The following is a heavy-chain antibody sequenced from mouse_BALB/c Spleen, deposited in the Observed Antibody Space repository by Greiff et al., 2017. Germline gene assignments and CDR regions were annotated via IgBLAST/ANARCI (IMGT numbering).Heavy chain of an antibody. CDR2: IDPANGNT. V-gene: IGHV14-3*02. J-gene: IGHJ4*01. Sequence: VQLQQSGAELVKPGASVKLSCTASGFNIKDTYMHWVKQRPEQGLEWIGRIDPANGNTKYDPKFQGKATITADTSSNTAYLQLSSLTSEDTAVYYCAFYYGYDSGYYAMDYWGQGTSVTVSS. D-gene: IGHD2-2*01. CDR1: GFNIKDTY. CDR3: AFYYGYDSGYYAMDY.